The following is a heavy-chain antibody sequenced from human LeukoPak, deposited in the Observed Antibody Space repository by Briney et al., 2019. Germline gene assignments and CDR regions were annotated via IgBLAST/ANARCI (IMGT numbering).Heavy chain of an antibody. CDR2: IYYSGST. CDR1: GGSFSGYY. J-gene: IGHJ4*02. D-gene: IGHD2-21*02. CDR3: ARGGDCYPD. Sequence: PSETLSLTCAVYGGSFSGYYWSWIRQPPGKGLEWIGYIYYSGSTNYNPSLKSRVTISVDTSKNQFSLKLSSETAADTAVYYCARGGDCYPDWGQGTLVTVSS. V-gene: IGHV4-59*01.